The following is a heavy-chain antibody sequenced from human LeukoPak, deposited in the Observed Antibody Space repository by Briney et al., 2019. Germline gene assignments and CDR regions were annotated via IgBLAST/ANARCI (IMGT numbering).Heavy chain of an antibody. V-gene: IGHV1-24*01. CDR1: GYTLTELS. D-gene: IGHD3-22*01. CDR2: FDPEAGET. J-gene: IGHJ3*02. Sequence: ASVKVSCKVSGYTLTELSIHWVRQAPGKGLEWMGGFDPEAGETIYAQNFQGRVTMTEDTSTYTSYMELYSLRSEDMAVYYCATDDDSSGFALYAFNIWGQGTMVTVSS. CDR3: ATDDDSSGFALYAFNI.